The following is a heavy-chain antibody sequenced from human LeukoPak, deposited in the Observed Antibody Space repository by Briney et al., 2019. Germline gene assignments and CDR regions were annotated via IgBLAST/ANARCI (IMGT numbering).Heavy chain of an antibody. CDR1: GFTFSSYA. CDR3: ARDAQDYFDY. Sequence: PGGSLRLSCAASGFTFSSYAMHWVRQAPGKGLEWVAVISYDGSNKYYADSVKGRFTISRDNSKNTLYLQMNSLRAEDTAVYDCARDAQDYFDYWGQGTLVTVSS. CDR2: ISYDGSNK. V-gene: IGHV3-30-3*01. J-gene: IGHJ4*02.